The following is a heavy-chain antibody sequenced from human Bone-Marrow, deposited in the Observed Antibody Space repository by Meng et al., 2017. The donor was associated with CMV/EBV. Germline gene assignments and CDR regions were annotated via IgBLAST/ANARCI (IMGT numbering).Heavy chain of an antibody. CDR3: ARDNRYCSSTSCYWDYYGMDV. J-gene: IGHJ6*02. Sequence: SVKVSCKASGGTFSSYAISWVRQAPGQGLEWMGGIIPIFGTANYAQKFQGRVTITTDESTSTAYMELSSLRAEDTAVYYCARDNRYCSSTSCYWDYYGMDVWGQGTTVIVSS. CDR1: GGTFSSYA. V-gene: IGHV1-69*05. CDR2: IIPIFGTA. D-gene: IGHD2-2*01.